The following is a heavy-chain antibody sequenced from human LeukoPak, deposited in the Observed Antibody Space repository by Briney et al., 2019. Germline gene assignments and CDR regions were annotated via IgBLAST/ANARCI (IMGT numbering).Heavy chain of an antibody. CDR1: GFTVSSNY. Sequence: GGSLRLSCAVSGFTVSSNYMNWVRQAPGKGLEWVSVIYAGGTTFYADSVKGRFTISRDNSKNTLYLQMNSLRAEDTAVYYCAKARGEWEPPVGYWGQGTLVSVSS. CDR3: AKARGEWEPPVGY. V-gene: IGHV3-53*01. J-gene: IGHJ4*02. D-gene: IGHD1-26*01. CDR2: IYAGGTT.